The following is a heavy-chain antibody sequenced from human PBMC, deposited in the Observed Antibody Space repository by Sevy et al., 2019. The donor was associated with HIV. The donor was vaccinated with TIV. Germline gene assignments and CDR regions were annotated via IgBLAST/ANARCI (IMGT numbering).Heavy chain of an antibody. J-gene: IGHJ4*02. D-gene: IGHD3-10*01. CDR2: IYYNGTT. Sequence: SETLSLTCTVSGGSFNDFYWSWIRQSQGRGLEWIGYIYYNGTTNSNPSLRRRVTISAQTSKSQISLRLNSVTAADTAVYYCARGKVLFDHWGQGIVVTVSS. CDR1: GGSFNDFY. CDR3: ARGKVLFDH. V-gene: IGHV4-59*01.